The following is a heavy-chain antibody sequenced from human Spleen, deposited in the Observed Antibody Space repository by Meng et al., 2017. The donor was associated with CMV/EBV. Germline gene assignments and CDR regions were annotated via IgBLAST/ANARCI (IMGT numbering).Heavy chain of an antibody. CDR3: ASGIVVVPAAGDAFDI. D-gene: IGHD2-2*01. J-gene: IGHJ3*02. V-gene: IGHV5-51*01. CDR2: IYPGDSDT. CDR1: GYSFTSYW. Sequence: GESLKISCKGSGYSFTSYWIGWVRQMPGKGLEWMGIIYPGDSDTRYRPSFQGQVTFSADKSISTAYLQWSSLKASDTAMYYCASGIVVVPAAGDAFDIWGQGTMVTVSS.